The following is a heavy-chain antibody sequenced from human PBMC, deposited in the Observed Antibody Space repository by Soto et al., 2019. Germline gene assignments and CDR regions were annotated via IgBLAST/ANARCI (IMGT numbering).Heavy chain of an antibody. Sequence: ASVRVSCRASGYTFTGCYMHWVRQAPGQGLEWMGWINPNSGGTNYAQKFQGWVTMTRDTSISTAYMELSRLRSDDTAVYYCARDLGGDYSYYMDVWGKGTTVTVSS. J-gene: IGHJ6*03. D-gene: IGHD4-17*01. CDR3: ARDLGGDYSYYMDV. CDR1: GYTFTGCY. V-gene: IGHV1-2*04. CDR2: INPNSGGT.